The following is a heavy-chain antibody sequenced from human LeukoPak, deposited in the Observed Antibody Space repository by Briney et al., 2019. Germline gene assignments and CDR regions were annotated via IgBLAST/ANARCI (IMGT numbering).Heavy chain of an antibody. D-gene: IGHD1-1*01. J-gene: IGHJ4*02. CDR3: ATGVVTGTSR. CDR1: RITFRNAW. CDR2: IRSKTEGETK. V-gene: IGHV3-15*01. Sequence: LGGSLRLSCAVSRITFRNAWMSWVRQAPGKGLEWVARIRSKTEGETKEYAASVKGRFTISRDDSRSRLYLQMNSLKTEDTAVYYCATGVVTGTSRWGQGTLVTVSS.